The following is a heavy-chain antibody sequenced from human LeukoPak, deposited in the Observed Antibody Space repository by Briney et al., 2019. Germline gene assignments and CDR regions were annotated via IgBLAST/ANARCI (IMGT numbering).Heavy chain of an antibody. CDR1: GFTFYSHG. Sequence: GGSLRLSCAASGFTFYSHGMIWVRQAPGKGLEWVLYISPDSATIYYADSVKGRFTISRDHAKNSLYLQMISLRAEDTALYSCARVRGPTVYTYYLDVWGKGTTVTVSS. D-gene: IGHD1-14*01. V-gene: IGHV3-48*04. CDR2: ISPDSATI. J-gene: IGHJ6*03. CDR3: ARVRGPTVYTYYLDV.